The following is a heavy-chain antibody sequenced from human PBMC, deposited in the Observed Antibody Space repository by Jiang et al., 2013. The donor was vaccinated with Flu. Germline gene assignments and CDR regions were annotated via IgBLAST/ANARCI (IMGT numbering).Heavy chain of an antibody. D-gene: IGHD2-2*02. CDR3: ARTRPRGLGRGVPAAIGTFDY. Sequence: SISSGDYYWSWIRQPPGKGLEWIGYIYYSGSTYYNPSLKSRVTISVDTSKNQFSLKLSSVTAADTAVYYCARTRPRGLGRGVPAAIGTFDYWGQGTLVTVSS. J-gene: IGHJ4*02. CDR1: SISSGDYY. CDR2: IYYSGST. V-gene: IGHV4-30-4*01.